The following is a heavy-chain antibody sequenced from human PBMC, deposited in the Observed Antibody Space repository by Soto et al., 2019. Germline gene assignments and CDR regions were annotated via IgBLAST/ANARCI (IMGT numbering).Heavy chain of an antibody. V-gene: IGHV3-7*01. CDR3: ARVPPLGAGYCSSTSCHGGYYYYYYMDV. CDR1: GFTFSSYW. Sequence: GGSLRLSCAASGFTFSSYWMSWVRQAPGKGLEWVANIKQDGSEKYYVDSVKGRFTISRDNAKNSLYLQMNSLRAEDTAVYYCARVPPLGAGYCSSTSCHGGYYYYYYMDVWGKGTTVTVSS. J-gene: IGHJ6*03. CDR2: IKQDGSEK. D-gene: IGHD2-2*01.